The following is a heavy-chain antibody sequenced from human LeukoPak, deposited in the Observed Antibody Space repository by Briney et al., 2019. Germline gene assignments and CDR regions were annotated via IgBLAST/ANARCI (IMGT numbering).Heavy chain of an antibody. CDR3: ARVWGIAAAGNWFDP. J-gene: IGHJ5*02. V-gene: IGHV1-2*02. D-gene: IGHD6-13*01. Sequence: ASVKVSCKASGYTFTGYYMHWVRQARGQGLEWMGWINPNSGGTNYAQKFQGRVTMTRDTSISTAYMELSRLRSDDTAVYYCARVWGIAAAGNWFDPWGQGTLVTVSS. CDR2: INPNSGGT. CDR1: GYTFTGYY.